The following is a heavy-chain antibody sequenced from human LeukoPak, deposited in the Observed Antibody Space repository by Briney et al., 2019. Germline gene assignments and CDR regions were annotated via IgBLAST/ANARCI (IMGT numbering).Heavy chain of an antibody. J-gene: IGHJ5*02. Sequence: PSETLSLTCTVSGDSISSSNYYWGWIRQPPGKGLEWIGSRDYSGSTYYNPSLRSRVTISVDTSKNQVSLKLSSVTAADTAVYYCARQMPAFDPWGQGTLVTVSS. CDR3: ARQMPAFDP. CDR1: GDSISSSNYY. CDR2: RDYSGST. D-gene: IGHD2-2*01. V-gene: IGHV4-39*01.